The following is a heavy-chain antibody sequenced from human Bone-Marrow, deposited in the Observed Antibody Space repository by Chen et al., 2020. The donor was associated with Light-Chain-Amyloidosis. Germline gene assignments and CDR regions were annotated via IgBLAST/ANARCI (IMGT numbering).Heavy chain of an antibody. V-gene: IGHV3-33*08. Sequence: QPGRSLRLSCSASGFTFSSYGMHWVRQAPGKGLEWVAVIWYDGSNKXYAAXXXGRXTISRDNSKXXXXXXXXXXXXXXXXXXXXXXXGPYSYGFYYGMDVWGQGTTVTVSS. CDR1: GFTFSSYG. D-gene: IGHD5-18*01. CDR3: XXXGPYSYGFYYGMDV. J-gene: IGHJ6*02. CDR2: IWYDGSNK.